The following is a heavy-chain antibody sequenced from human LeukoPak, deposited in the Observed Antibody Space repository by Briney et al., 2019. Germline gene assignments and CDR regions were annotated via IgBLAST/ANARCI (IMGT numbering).Heavy chain of an antibody. V-gene: IGHV3-23*01. D-gene: IGHD6-13*01. CDR2: ISGSGGST. CDR3: AKDLAAAPHKKYYFDY. Sequence: GGSLRLSCAASGFTFSSYAMSWVRQAPGKELEWVSAISGSGGSTYYADSVKGRFTISRDNSKNTLYLQMNSLRAEDTAVYYCAKDLAAAPHKKYYFDYWGQGTLVTVSS. J-gene: IGHJ4*02. CDR1: GFTFSSYA.